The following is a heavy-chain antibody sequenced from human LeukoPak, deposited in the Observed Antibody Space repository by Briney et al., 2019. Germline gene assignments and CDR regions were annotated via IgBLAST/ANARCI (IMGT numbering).Heavy chain of an antibody. CDR3: ARVTTVEYYYYYYMDV. CDR1: GFTFSSYG. V-gene: IGHV3-23*01. D-gene: IGHD4-23*01. Sequence: GGSLRLSCAASGFTFSSYGMSWVRQAPGKGLEWVSAISGSGGSTYYADSVKGRFTISRDNAKNSLYLQMNSLRAEDTAVYYCARVTTVEYYYYYYMDVWGKGTTVTISS. CDR2: ISGSGGST. J-gene: IGHJ6*03.